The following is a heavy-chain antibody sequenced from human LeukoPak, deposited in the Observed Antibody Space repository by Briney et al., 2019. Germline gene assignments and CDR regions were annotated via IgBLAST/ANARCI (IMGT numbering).Heavy chain of an antibody. CDR1: GFTFNNYV. V-gene: IGHV3-23*01. J-gene: IGHJ4*02. D-gene: IGHD3-10*01. CDR2: ISGSGASK. CDR3: ARFGGFDY. Sequence: GGSLRLSCAASGFTFNNYVMSWVRQAPGKGLEWVSGISGSGASKVCADSVRGRFTISRDNSKNTLYLQMNSLGAADTAVYYCARFGGFDYWGQETLVTVSS.